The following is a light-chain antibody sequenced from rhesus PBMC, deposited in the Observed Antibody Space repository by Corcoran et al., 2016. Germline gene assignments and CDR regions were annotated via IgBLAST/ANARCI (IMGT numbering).Light chain of an antibody. J-gene: IGKJ2*01. CDR1: QGISKY. CDR2: DAS. Sequence: DILMTQSPSSLSASVGDTVTITCQASQGISKYLAWYQQKPVKAPKLRIYDASTLQSGVPSRFSGSGSGTECTLTISSLQPEDFATYYCQQHNSYPYSFGQGTKVEIK. V-gene: IGKV1-25*01. CDR3: QQHNSYPYS.